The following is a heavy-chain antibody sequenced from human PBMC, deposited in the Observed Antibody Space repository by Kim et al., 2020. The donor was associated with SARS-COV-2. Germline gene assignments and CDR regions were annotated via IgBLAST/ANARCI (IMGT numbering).Heavy chain of an antibody. D-gene: IGHD1-26*01. V-gene: IGHV1-69*13. CDR3: ARIEDQNEWELLGTNYYYGMDV. CDR1: GGTFSSYA. J-gene: IGHJ6*02. Sequence: SVKVSCKASGGTFSSYAISWVRQAPGQGLEWMGGIIPIFGTANYAQKFQGRVTITADESTSTAYMELSSLRSEDTAVYYCARIEDQNEWELLGTNYYYGMDVWGQGTTVTVSS. CDR2: IIPIFGTA.